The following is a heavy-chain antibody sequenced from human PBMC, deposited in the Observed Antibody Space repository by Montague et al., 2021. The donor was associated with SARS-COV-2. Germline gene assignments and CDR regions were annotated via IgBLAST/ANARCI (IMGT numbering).Heavy chain of an antibody. CDR1: GFTFRSVA. D-gene: IGHD3-10*01. CDR3: AKDPFTIGSYFED. CDR2: ISGSGDRT. J-gene: IGHJ4*02. Sequence: SLRLSCAASGFTFRSVAMTWVRQAPGKGLEWVSSISGSGDRTYYGDSVKGRFTVSRDNSKKLMHLQMNSPRAEDTAVYYCAKDPFTIGSYFEDWGQGTLVTVSS. V-gene: IGHV3-23*01.